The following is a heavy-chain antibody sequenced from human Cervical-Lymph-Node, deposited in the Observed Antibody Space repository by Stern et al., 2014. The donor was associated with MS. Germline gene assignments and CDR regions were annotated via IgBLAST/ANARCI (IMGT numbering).Heavy chain of an antibody. CDR1: GASIASESW. J-gene: IGHJ4*02. CDR3: ARNGFYSLDY. V-gene: IGHV4-4*02. Sequence: QLQLQESGPGLVKPSGTLSLTCAVSGASIASESWWSWVRPPPGEGLEGIAKSNNRGPTTLTPPLESRVTISVDKSENQFSLRLTSVTAADTAMYYCARNGFYSLDYWGQGTLVAVSS. D-gene: IGHD2-15*01. CDR2: SNNRGPT.